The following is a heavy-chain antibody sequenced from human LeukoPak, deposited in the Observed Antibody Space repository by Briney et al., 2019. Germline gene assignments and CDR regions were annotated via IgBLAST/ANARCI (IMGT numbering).Heavy chain of an antibody. CDR2: ITSSSSYI. CDR3: ARHVVAVGFDY. CDR1: GFTFSSYG. J-gene: IGHJ4*02. Sequence: PGGSLRLSCAASGFTFSSYGMTWVRQAPGKGLEWVSSITSSSSYIYYADPVKGRFTISRDNAKNSLYLQMNSLRAEDTAVYYCARHVVAVGFDYWGQGTLVTVSS. D-gene: IGHD3-22*01. V-gene: IGHV3-21*01.